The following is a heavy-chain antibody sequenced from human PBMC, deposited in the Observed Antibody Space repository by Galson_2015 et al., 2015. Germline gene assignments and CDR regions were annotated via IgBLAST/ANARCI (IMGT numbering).Heavy chain of an antibody. J-gene: IGHJ5*02. Sequence: SETLSLTCAVSGGSISSSNWWSWVRQPPGKGLEWIGEIYHSGSTNYNPSLKSRVTISVDTSKNQFSLKLSSVTAADTAVYYCARALKTVTMVRGVIIPNNWFDPWGQGTLVTVSS. CDR3: ARALKTVTMVRGVIIPNNWFDP. CDR2: IYHSGST. D-gene: IGHD3-10*01. V-gene: IGHV4-4*02. CDR1: GGSISSSNW.